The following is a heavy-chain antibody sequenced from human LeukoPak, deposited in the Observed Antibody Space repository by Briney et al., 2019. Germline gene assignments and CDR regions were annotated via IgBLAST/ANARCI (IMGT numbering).Heavy chain of an antibody. CDR2: IYYSGST. J-gene: IGHJ4*02. CDR3: ARSSTGYCSSISCYEFDY. CDR1: GGSISSYY. V-gene: IGHV4-59*01. Sequence: PSETLSLTCTVSGGSISSYYWSWIRQPPGKGLEWIGYIYYSGSTNYNPSLKSRVTISVDTSKNQFSLKLSSVTAADTAVYYCARSSTGYCSSISCYEFDYWGQGTLVTVSS. D-gene: IGHD2-2*01.